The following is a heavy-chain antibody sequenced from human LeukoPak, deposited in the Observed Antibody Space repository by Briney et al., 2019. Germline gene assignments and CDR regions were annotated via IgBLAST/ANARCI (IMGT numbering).Heavy chain of an antibody. CDR2: IRHDESKT. V-gene: IGHV3-30*02. J-gene: IGHJ6*03. CDR3: AKPVIPSAYQGTYYMDV. CDR1: GLIFSSYG. D-gene: IGHD3-16*01. Sequence: PGGSLRRSCAASGLIFSSYGMHWVRQAPGEGLDWVAYIRHDESKTFYADSVKGRFTISRDNSKNTLYLQMHSLRAEDTALYYCAKPVIPSAYQGTYYMDVWGKGTTVTVSS.